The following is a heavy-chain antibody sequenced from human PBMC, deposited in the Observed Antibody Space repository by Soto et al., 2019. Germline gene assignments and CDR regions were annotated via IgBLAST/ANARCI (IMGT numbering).Heavy chain of an antibody. V-gene: IGHV3-15*01. CDR1: GFTFSNAW. D-gene: IGHD1-7*01. J-gene: IGHJ4*02. CDR3: TTGYNWNYVPDY. CDR2: IKSKTDGGTT. Sequence: GGSLRLSCAASGFTFSNAWMSWVRQAPGKGLEWVGRIKSKTDGGTTDYAAPVKGRFTISRDDSKNTLYLQMNSLKTEDTAVYYCTTGYNWNYVPDYWGQGTLVTVSS.